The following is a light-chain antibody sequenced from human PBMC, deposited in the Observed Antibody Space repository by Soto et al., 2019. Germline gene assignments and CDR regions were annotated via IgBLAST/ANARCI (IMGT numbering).Light chain of an antibody. CDR3: QQYNNWPPIT. CDR2: GAS. J-gene: IGKJ4*01. Sequence: EIVLTQSPATLSLSPGERATLSCRASQSVSSYLAWYQQKPGQAPRLLIYGASTRATGIPARFSGSGSGTDFTLTISSLQSEDFAVYYCQQYNNWPPITFGGGTKVDI. CDR1: QSVSSY. V-gene: IGKV3-15*01.